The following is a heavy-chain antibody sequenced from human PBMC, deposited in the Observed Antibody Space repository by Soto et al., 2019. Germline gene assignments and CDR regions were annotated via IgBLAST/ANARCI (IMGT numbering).Heavy chain of an antibody. Sequence: EVQLVESGGGLVTPGGSLRLSYAASGFTFSTHSRFWVRQAPGKGLEWVSYISGGSSYIFYADSAQGRFTISRDNAKNSLYLQMDGLRAQDTAVFYCPRGGIVLVGAATRPLDYWGQGTLVTVSS. J-gene: IGHJ4*02. CDR2: ISGGSSYI. CDR3: PRGGIVLVGAATRPLDY. CDR1: GFTFSTHS. V-gene: IGHV3-21*01. D-gene: IGHD2-15*01.